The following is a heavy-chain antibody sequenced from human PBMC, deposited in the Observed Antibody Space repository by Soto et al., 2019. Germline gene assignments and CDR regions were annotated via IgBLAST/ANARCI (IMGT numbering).Heavy chain of an antibody. CDR1: GYTFTGYY. D-gene: IGHD2-2*01. CDR3: ATHCSSTSCYYYYGMDV. Sequence: QVQLVQSGAEVKKPGASVKVSCKASGYTFTGYYMHWVRQAPGQGLEWMGWINPNSGNTGYAQKFQGRVTMTRNTSISTAYMELSSLRSEDTAVYYCATHCSSTSCYYYYGMDVWGQGTTVTVSS. CDR2: INPNSGNT. V-gene: IGHV1-8*02. J-gene: IGHJ6*02.